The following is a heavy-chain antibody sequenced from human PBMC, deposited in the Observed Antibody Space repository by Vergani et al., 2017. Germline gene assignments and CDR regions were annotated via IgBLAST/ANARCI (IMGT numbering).Heavy chain of an antibody. CDR3: ARSGPTYYYDSSGYSF. V-gene: IGHV1-18*01. J-gene: IGHJ4*02. Sequence: QVQLVQSGAEVKKPGSSVKVSCKASGGTFSSYAISWVRQAPGQGLEWMGWISAYNGNTNYAQKLQGRVTMTTDTSTSTAYMELRSLRSDDTAVYYCARSGPTYYYDSSGYSFWGQGTLVTVSS. CDR1: GGTFSSYA. CDR2: ISAYNGNT. D-gene: IGHD3-22*01.